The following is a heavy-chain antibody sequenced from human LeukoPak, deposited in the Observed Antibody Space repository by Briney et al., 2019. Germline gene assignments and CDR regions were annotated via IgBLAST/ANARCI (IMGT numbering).Heavy chain of an antibody. J-gene: IGHJ4*02. CDR1: GGSISGYY. CDR2: IHNTGRT. Sequence: SETLSLTCTVSGGSISGYYWTWMRQTPGMGLEWIGDIHNTGRTNYNPSLKSCVTVSLDTSMAQFFLKVTSATAADSAVYYCARGFRPGGAIVAPPYYFDFWGLGALVTVSS. D-gene: IGHD5-12*01. CDR3: ARGFRPGGAIVAPPYYFDF. V-gene: IGHV4-59*12.